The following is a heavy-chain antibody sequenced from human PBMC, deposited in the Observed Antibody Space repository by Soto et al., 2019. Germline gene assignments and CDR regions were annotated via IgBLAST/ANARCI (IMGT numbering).Heavy chain of an antibody. CDR1: GGTFSSYA. J-gene: IGHJ6*02. D-gene: IGHD6-19*01. Sequence: QVQLVQSGAGVKKPGSSVKVSCKASGGTFSSYAISWVRQAPGQGLEWMGGIIPIFGTANYAQKFQGRVTITADESTSTAYMELSSLRSEDTAVYYCARGRYSSGWTNYYYYYGMDVWGQGTTVTVSS. CDR2: IIPIFGTA. V-gene: IGHV1-69*12. CDR3: ARGRYSSGWTNYYYYYGMDV.